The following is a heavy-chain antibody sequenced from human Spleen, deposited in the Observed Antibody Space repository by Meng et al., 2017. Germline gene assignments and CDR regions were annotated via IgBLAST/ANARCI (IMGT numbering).Heavy chain of an antibody. CDR3: ARTVSSYDLYP. CDR2: IHPGDSET. Sequence: GSLKISCKGSEYNFPSYWIAWVRQMPGKGLEWMGMIHPGDSETRYSPSFQGQLTISVDKSINTAYLQWRSLKASDTATYYCARTVSSYDLYPWGQGTLVTVSS. D-gene: IGHD3-3*01. J-gene: IGHJ5*02. V-gene: IGHV5-51*01. CDR1: EYNFPSYW.